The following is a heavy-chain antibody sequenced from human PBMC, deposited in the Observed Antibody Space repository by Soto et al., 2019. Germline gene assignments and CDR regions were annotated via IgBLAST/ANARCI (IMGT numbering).Heavy chain of an antibody. CDR2: IQKTADGGAT. CDR3: TTRTD. Sequence: EVQLVESGGDLVQPGGSLRLSCAASGLGFTDNKMTWIPQAPGKGLEWVGRIQKTADGGATDYAAPVKGRFTISRDDSKTTLYLQMNSLKTEDTAVYYCTTRTDWGQGTLVTVSS. CDR1: GLGFTDNK. V-gene: IGHV3-15*01. J-gene: IGHJ4*02.